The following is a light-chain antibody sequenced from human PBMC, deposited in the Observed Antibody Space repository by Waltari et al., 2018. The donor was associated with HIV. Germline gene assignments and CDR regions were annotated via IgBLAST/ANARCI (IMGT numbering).Light chain of an antibody. CDR2: GAS. CDR3: QQYNNWPYT. CDR1: QSVDSD. J-gene: IGKJ2*01. V-gene: IGKV3-15*01. Sequence: ERVMTQSPTTLSVSPGERATLSCRASQSVDSDLAWYQPKPGQPPRLLISGASTRTTGIPARVSGSGSGIEFTLTINSLQSEDFAIYYCQQYNNWPYTFGQGTRLDIK.